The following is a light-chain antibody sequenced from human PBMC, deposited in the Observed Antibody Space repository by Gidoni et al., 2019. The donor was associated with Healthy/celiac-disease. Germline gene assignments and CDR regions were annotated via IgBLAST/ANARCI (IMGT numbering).Light chain of an antibody. V-gene: IGKV1-9*01. J-gene: IGKJ5*01. CDR2: ASS. Sequence: DIQLTQSPSFLSASVGDSVTITCRASQGISSYLAWYQQKPGKAPKLLIYASSTLQSGVPSRFSGSGSGTEFTLTISSLQPEDFATYYCQQLNSYPITFGQXTRLEI. CDR1: QGISSY. CDR3: QQLNSYPIT.